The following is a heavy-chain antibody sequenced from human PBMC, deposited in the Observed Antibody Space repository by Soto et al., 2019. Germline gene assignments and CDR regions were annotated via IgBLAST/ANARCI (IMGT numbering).Heavy chain of an antibody. J-gene: IGHJ4*02. V-gene: IGHV1-3*05. D-gene: IGHD2-21*02. Sequence: QVQLVQSVAEEKKPGASVKVSCKASGYTFTSYAMHWVRQAPGQRLEWMGWINAGNGNTKYSQKLEGRVTITGATSARTAYMELSSLRSEDTAVYYCARSIVVVTALDYLGQGTLVTVSS. CDR1: GYTFTSYA. CDR2: INAGNGNT. CDR3: ARSIVVVTALDY.